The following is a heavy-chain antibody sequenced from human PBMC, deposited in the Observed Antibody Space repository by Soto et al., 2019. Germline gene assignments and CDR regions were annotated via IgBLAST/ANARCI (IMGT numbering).Heavy chain of an antibody. Sequence: QVQLVESGGGVVQPGRSLRLSCVASGFTFSSCGMHWVRQAPGKGLEWVTVISSDGRNKYYADSVKGRFTISRDNSKNTLYLQMSSLRAEDTALYYCAKDRSSSWSFDYWGQGTLVTVSS. J-gene: IGHJ4*02. CDR2: ISSDGRNK. CDR3: AKDRSSSWSFDY. CDR1: GFTFSSCG. D-gene: IGHD6-13*01. V-gene: IGHV3-30*18.